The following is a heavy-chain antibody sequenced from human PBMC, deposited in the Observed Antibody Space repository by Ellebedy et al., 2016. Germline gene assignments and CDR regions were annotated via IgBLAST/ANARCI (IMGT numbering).Heavy chain of an antibody. V-gene: IGHV1-69*13. CDR2: IIPIFGTA. CDR3: ASGYDSYFDY. J-gene: IGHJ4*02. CDR1: GGTFSSYA. D-gene: IGHD5-12*01. Sequence: SVKVSXXASGGTFSSYAISWVRQAPGQGLEWMGGIIPIFGTANYAQKFQGRVTITADESTSTAYMELSSLRSEDTAVYYCASGYDSYFDYWGQGTLVTVSS.